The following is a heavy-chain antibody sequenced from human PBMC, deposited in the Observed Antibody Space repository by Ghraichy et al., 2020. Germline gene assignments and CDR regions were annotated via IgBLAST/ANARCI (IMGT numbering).Heavy chain of an antibody. D-gene: IGHD3-16*02. V-gene: IGHV1-18*01. CDR3: AGDPYYVWGTYRRAGDYLDS. CDR1: GYTFTSYG. CDR2: ISVYSGDT. Sequence: ASVKVSCKASGYTFTSYGISWVRQAPGQGLEWMAWISVYSGDTTYAQKFQERVIMTTDTSTSTAYMELGTLRPADTAVYYWAGDPYYVWGTYRRAGDYLDSWGQGTLVTVSS. J-gene: IGHJ4*02.